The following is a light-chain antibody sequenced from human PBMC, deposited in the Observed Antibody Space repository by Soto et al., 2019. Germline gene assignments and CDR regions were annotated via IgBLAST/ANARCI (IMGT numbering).Light chain of an antibody. CDR3: QSYDSSLSGYV. CDR2: GNS. J-gene: IGLJ1*01. Sequence: QSVLTQPPSVSGAPGQRDTISCTGSSSNIGAGYDVHWYQQLPGTAPKLLIHGNSNRPSGVPDRFSGSKSGTSASLAITGLQAEDEADYYCQSYDSSLSGYVFGTGTKLTVL. V-gene: IGLV1-40*01. CDR1: SSNIGAGYD.